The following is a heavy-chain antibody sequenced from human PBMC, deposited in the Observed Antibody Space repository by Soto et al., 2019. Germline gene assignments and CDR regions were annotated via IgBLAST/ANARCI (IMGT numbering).Heavy chain of an antibody. D-gene: IGHD3-16*01. CDR3: ARVTRFPDAFDL. CDR1: GASFGSHY. J-gene: IGHJ3*01. CDR2: INHNGNT. V-gene: IGHV4-34*01. Sequence: QVRLQQGGAGLLKPSETLSLTCGVSGASFGSHYWSWIRQTPGTGLEWIGEINHNGNTNYSPSLISRLTLSIDTSRGQFSLRLRSLTAADTAVYYCARVTRFPDAFDLCGQGTTVTVSS.